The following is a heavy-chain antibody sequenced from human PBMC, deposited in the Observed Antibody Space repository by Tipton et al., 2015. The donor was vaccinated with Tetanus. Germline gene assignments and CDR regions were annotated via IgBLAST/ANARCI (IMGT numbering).Heavy chain of an antibody. J-gene: IGHJ4*02. D-gene: IGHD3-22*01. V-gene: IGHV4-34*01. Sequence: TLSLTCAVSGGAFSGYCWSWIRQSPGEGLEWIGAINHSGGTNYNPSLRSRVTMSIDTSQKQVSLKLSSVTAADTAVYYCARPRGYSSGYFYYWGLGTLVTVSS. CDR2: INHSGGT. CDR3: ARPRGYSSGYFYY. CDR1: GGAFSGYC.